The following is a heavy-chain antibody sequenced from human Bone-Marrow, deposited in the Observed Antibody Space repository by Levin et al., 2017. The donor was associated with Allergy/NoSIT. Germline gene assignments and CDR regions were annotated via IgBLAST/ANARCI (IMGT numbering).Heavy chain of an antibody. D-gene: IGHD4-17*01. Sequence: GESLKISCAASGFTFSSYSMNWVRQAPGKGLEWVSSISSSSSYIYYADSVKGRFTISRDNAKNSLYLQMNSLRAEDTAVYYCARESYDYGDYNYWGQGTLVTVSS. CDR3: ARESYDYGDYNY. CDR1: GFTFSSYS. CDR2: ISSSSSYI. J-gene: IGHJ4*02. V-gene: IGHV3-21*01.